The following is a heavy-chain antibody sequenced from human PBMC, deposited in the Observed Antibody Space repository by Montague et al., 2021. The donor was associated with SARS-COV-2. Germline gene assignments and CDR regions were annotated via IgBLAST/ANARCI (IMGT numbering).Heavy chain of an antibody. J-gene: IGHJ3*02. CDR1: GAPVSSSD. D-gene: IGHD1-14*01. CDR2: IYSVGST. Sequence: SETLSLTCTVAGAPVSSSDWGWIRQSPGKGLEWIGDIYSVGSTDYNPSLKSRVTISIDTSKNQFSLKVRSVTAADTAMYYCARETMTSDAFDIWGQGTMVTVSS. CDR3: ARETMTSDAFDI. V-gene: IGHV4-59*02.